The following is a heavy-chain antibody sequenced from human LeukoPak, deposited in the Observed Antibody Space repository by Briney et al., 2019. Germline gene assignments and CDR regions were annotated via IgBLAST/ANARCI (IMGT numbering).Heavy chain of an antibody. CDR2: IKQDGSEK. V-gene: IGHV3-7*01. CDR1: GFTFSSYW. Sequence: PGGSLRLPCAASGFTFSSYWMSWVRQAPGKGLEWVANIKQDGSEKYYVDSVKGRFTISRDNAKNSLYLQMNSLRAEDTAVYYCAREAAAAGTAFDYWGQGTLVTVSS. CDR3: AREAAAAGTAFDY. D-gene: IGHD6-13*01. J-gene: IGHJ4*02.